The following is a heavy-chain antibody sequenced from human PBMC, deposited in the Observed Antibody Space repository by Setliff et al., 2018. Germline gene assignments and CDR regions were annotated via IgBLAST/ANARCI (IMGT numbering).Heavy chain of an antibody. V-gene: IGHV1-18*01. Sequence: ASVKVSCKASGYTFTSYGISWVRQAPGQGLEWMGWISAYNGNTNYAQKLQGRVTMTRDTSISTAYMELSSLRFDDTAVYYCARDGDGMDVWGQGTTVTVSS. CDR1: GYTFTSYG. J-gene: IGHJ6*02. CDR3: ARDGDGMDV. D-gene: IGHD3-3*01. CDR2: ISAYNGNT.